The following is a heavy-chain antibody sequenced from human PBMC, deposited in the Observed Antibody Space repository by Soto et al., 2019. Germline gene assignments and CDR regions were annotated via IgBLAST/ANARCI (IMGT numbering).Heavy chain of an antibody. CDR1: GGSFSGYY. D-gene: IGHD4-4*01. J-gene: IGHJ5*02. CDR3: ARGRVHYSNSPLSRHWFDP. Sequence: ETLSLTCAVYGGSFSGYYWSWIRQPPGKGLEWIGEINHSGSTNYNPSLKSRVTISVDTSKNQFSLKLSSVTAADTAVYYCARGRVHYSNSPLSRHWFDPWGQGTLVTVSS. CDR2: INHSGST. V-gene: IGHV4-34*01.